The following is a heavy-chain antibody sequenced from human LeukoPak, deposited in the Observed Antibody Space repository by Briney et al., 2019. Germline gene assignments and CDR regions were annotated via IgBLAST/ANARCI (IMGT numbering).Heavy chain of an antibody. V-gene: IGHV3-15*01. J-gene: IGHJ4*02. CDR2: IKRKTDGGTT. CDR1: GGSISSYY. Sequence: ETLSLTCTVSGGSISSYYWSWIRRPPGKGLEWVGRIKRKTDGGTTDYAAPVKGRFSISRDDSKTSLYLQMNNLQTEDTAVYYCTTDTRRVVVPKWGQGTLVTVSS. CDR3: TTDTRRVVVPK. D-gene: IGHD2-15*01.